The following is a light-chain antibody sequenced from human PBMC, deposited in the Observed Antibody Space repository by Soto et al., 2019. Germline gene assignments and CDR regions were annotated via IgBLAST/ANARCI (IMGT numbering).Light chain of an antibody. CDR2: RNN. CDR1: TSNLGSNF. Sequence: QSVLTQPPSASGTPGQRVTISRSGSTSNLGSNFIYWYQQLPGAAPKLLISRNNQRTSGVPDRFSGSKSGTSASLAISGLRSEDEADYHCAAWDDSLSGVVFGGGTKLTVL. CDR3: AAWDDSLSGVV. J-gene: IGLJ3*02. V-gene: IGLV1-47*01.